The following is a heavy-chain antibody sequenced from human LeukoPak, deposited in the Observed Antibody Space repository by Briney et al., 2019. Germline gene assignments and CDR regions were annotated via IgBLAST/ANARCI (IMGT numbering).Heavy chain of an antibody. Sequence: PGGSLRLSCEASGFTFSDYYMTWIRQAPGKGLEWVSFISSSGDSLYYAGSVRGRFIISRDNAKNSLFLQMNSLRAEDTAVYYCAREVVIVPDYFYYGLDVWGQGTTVTVSS. D-gene: IGHD2/OR15-2a*01. CDR2: ISSSGDSL. J-gene: IGHJ6*02. V-gene: IGHV3-11*01. CDR1: GFTFSDYY. CDR3: AREVVIVPDYFYYGLDV.